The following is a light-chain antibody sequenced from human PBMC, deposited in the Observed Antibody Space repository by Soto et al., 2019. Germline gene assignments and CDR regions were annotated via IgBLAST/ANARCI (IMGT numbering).Light chain of an antibody. Sequence: DIQMTQSPSSLSASVGDRVTITCQASQNIRKYLNWYQHKLGKAPKLLISDASNLEPWVPSSFSASGSGTDFTFTISGLQPGDRATYFCQQYDDLPYTFGGGTRLEI. V-gene: IGKV1-33*01. CDR1: QNIRKY. CDR2: DAS. CDR3: QQYDDLPYT. J-gene: IGKJ2*01.